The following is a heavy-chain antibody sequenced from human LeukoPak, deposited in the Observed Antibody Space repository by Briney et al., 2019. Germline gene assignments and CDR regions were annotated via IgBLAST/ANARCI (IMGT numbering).Heavy chain of an antibody. J-gene: IGHJ2*01. D-gene: IGHD6-19*01. CDR1: GGSISSSSYY. CDR2: IYYSGST. V-gene: IGHV4-39*01. Sequence: SGTLSLTCTVSGGSISSSSYYWGWIRQPPGKGLEWIGSIYYSGSTYYNPSLKSRVTISVDTSKNQFSLKLSSVTAADTAVYYCARSVFYWYFDLWGRGTLVTVSS. CDR3: ARSVFYWYFDL.